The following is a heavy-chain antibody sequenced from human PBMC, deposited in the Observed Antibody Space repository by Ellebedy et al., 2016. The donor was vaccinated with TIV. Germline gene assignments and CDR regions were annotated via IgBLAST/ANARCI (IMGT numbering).Heavy chain of an antibody. J-gene: IGHJ4*02. D-gene: IGHD3-22*01. CDR3: AREDYDSSGKDY. Sequence: SETLSLTCTVSGGSISSSSYYWGWIRQPPGKGLEWIGSIYYSGSTYYNPSLKSRVTISVDTSKNQFSLKLSSVTAADTAVYYCAREDYDSSGKDYWGQGTLVTVSS. V-gene: IGHV4-39*07. CDR2: IYYSGST. CDR1: GGSISSSSYY.